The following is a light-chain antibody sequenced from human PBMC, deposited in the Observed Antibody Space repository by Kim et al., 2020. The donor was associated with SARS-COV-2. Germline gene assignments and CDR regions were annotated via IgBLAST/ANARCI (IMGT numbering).Light chain of an antibody. CDR1: SLRSYY. CDR3: KSRDSSGDLRV. V-gene: IGLV3-19*01. Sequence: AWGQTVRITCQGDSLRSYYASWYQQKPGQAPVLVIYGKNNRPSGIPDRFSGSSSGTTASLSITGAQAEDEADYYCKSRDSSGDLRVFGGGTQLTVL. CDR2: GKN. J-gene: IGLJ3*02.